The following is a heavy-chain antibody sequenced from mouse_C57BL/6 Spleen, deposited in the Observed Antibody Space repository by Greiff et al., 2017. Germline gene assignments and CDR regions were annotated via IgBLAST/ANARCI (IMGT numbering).Heavy chain of an antibody. J-gene: IGHJ4*01. CDR1: GYTFTDYE. V-gene: IGHV1-15*01. CDR2: IDPETGGT. D-gene: IGHD2-1*01. CDR3: TRNHYGNYGDMDY. Sequence: VQLQQSGAELVRPGASVTLSCKASGYTFTDYEMHWVKQTPVHGLEWIGAIDPETGGTAYNQKFKGKAILTADKSSSTAYMELRSLTSADSAVYYCTRNHYGNYGDMDYWGQGTSVTVSS.